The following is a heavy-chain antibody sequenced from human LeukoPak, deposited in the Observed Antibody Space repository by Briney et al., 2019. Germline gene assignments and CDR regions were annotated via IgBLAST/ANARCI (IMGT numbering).Heavy chain of an antibody. CDR1: GFTFSSYW. CDR2: IKQGGSEK. V-gene: IGHV3-7*05. Sequence: PGGSLRLSCAASGFTFSSYWMSWVRQAPGKGLEWVANIKQGGSEKYYVDSVKGRFTISRDNAKNSLYLQMNSLRDEDTAVYYCARDQRYCSSSSCPWEPFDYWGQGTLVTVSP. CDR3: ARDQRYCSSSSCPWEPFDY. J-gene: IGHJ4*02. D-gene: IGHD2-2*01.